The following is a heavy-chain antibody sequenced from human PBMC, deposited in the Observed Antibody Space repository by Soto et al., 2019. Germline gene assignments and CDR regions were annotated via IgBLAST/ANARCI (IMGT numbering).Heavy chain of an antibody. V-gene: IGHV3-49*03. CDR1: GFTFGDYA. CDR3: TRAGGLITMVRGVLRFDS. D-gene: IGHD3-10*01. Sequence: GGSLRLSCTASGFTFGDYAMSWFRQAPGKGLEWVGFIRSKAYGGTTEYAASVKGRFTISRDDSKSIAYLQMNSLKTEDTAVYYCTRAGGLITMVRGVLRFDSWGQGTLVTVSS. CDR2: IRSKAYGGTT. J-gene: IGHJ4*02.